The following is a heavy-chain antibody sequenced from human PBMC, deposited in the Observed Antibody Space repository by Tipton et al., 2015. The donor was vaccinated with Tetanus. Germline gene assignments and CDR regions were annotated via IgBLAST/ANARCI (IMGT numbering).Heavy chain of an antibody. Sequence: SLRLSFAASGFTFDDYAMHWVRQAPGKGLEWVSLISWDGGSTYYADSVKGRFTISRDNSKNSLYLQMNSLRAEDTALYYCAKDSAEWPSGVTGTRGGYFDYWGQGTLVTVSS. CDR1: GFTFDDYA. V-gene: IGHV3-43D*04. D-gene: IGHD1-7*01. CDR3: AKDSAEWPSGVTGTRGGYFDY. CDR2: ISWDGGST. J-gene: IGHJ4*02.